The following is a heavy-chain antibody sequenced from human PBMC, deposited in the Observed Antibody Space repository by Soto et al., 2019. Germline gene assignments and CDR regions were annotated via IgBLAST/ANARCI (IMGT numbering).Heavy chain of an antibody. D-gene: IGHD1-1*01. V-gene: IGHV3-7*01. Sequence: VQLVESGGGLVQPGASLRLSCAASGFTFSSLWMGWVRQAPGEGLEWVANVSPDGNTRFYVDSVKGRFSISRDNAKNSFYLKIDSLRAEDTAVYYCVRGGAELDYWGQGTLVTVSS. CDR3: VRGGAELDY. CDR1: GFTFSSLW. J-gene: IGHJ4*02. CDR2: VSPDGNTR.